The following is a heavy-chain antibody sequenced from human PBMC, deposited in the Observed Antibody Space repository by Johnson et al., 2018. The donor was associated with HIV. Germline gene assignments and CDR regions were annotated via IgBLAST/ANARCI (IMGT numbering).Heavy chain of an antibody. CDR2: ISYDGSKK. J-gene: IGHJ3*02. CDR3: ARGRIYGAFAFDI. Sequence: QVQLVESGGGVVQPGRSLRLSCAASGFTFSSYGMHWVRQAPGKGLEWVAVISYDGSKKYYADSVKGRFTIYRDNAKNSLYLQMNSLRAEDTAVYYCARGRIYGAFAFDIWGQGTMVTVSS. CDR1: GFTFSSYG. D-gene: IGHD3-10*01. V-gene: IGHV3-30*03.